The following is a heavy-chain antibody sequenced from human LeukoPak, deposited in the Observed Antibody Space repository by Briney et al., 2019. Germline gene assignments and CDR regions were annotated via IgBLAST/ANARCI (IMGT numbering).Heavy chain of an antibody. Sequence: GGSLRLSCAASGFTFSNAWMSWVRQAPGKGLEWVGRIKSKTDGGATDYAAPVKGRFTISRDDSKNTLYLQMNSLKTEDTAVYYCTTDAAHIVGLDWGQGTLVTVSS. CDR2: IKSKTDGGAT. CDR3: TTDAAHIVGLD. V-gene: IGHV3-15*01. CDR1: GFTFSNAW. J-gene: IGHJ4*02. D-gene: IGHD1-26*01.